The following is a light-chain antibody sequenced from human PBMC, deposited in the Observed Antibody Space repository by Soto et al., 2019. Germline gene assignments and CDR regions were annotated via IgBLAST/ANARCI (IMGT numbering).Light chain of an antibody. V-gene: IGKV3-11*01. CDR3: QQRSSWPRA. CDR1: QNINTY. Sequence: EIVLTQSPATLSLSLGERATLSCRASQNINTYLVWYQQKPGQAPRLLIYDASKRATGIPDRFSGSGPGTDFTLTISSLAPEDFALYYCQQRSSWPRAFGGGTKVEIK. J-gene: IGKJ4*01. CDR2: DAS.